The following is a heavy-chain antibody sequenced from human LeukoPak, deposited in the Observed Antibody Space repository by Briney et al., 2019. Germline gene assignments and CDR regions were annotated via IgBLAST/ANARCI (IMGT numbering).Heavy chain of an antibody. D-gene: IGHD1-26*01. CDR3: AREFGRTRFDP. CDR2: ISAYNGNT. J-gene: IGHJ5*02. V-gene: IGHV1-18*01. CDR1: GYSFNSQG. Sequence: ASVKVSCKASGYSFNSQGMNWVRQAPGQGLEWMGWISAYNGNTNYAQKLQGRVTMTTDTSTSTAYMELRSLRSDDTAVYYCAREFGRTRFDPWGQGTLVTVSS.